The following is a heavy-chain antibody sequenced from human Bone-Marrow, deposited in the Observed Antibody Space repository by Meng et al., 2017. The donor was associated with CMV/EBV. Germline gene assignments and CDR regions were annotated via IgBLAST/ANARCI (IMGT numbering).Heavy chain of an antibody. D-gene: IGHD3-3*01. CDR2: ISSSSSYI. J-gene: IGHJ6*02. CDR1: GFTFSSYW. V-gene: IGHV3-21*01. CDR3: ARDLDTIFRYGMDV. Sequence: GESLKISCAASGFTFSSYWMHWVRQAPGKGLELVSCISSSSSYIYNADSVKGRFTISRDNAKNSLYLQMNSLRAEDTAVYYCARDLDTIFRYGMDVWGQGTTVTVSS.